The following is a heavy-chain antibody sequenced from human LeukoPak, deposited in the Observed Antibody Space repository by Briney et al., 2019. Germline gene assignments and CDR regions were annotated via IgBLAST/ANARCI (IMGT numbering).Heavy chain of an antibody. D-gene: IGHD6-13*01. CDR3: ARDPIAAARPGAFDI. CDR2: ISAYNGNT. CDR1: GYTFTSYG. Sequence: ASVKVSCKASGYTFTSYGITWVRQAPGQGLEWMGWISAYNGNTDYAQKLQGRVTMTTDTSTSTAYMELRSLRSDDTAVYYCARDPIAAARPGAFDIWGQGTMVTVSS. V-gene: IGHV1-18*01. J-gene: IGHJ3*02.